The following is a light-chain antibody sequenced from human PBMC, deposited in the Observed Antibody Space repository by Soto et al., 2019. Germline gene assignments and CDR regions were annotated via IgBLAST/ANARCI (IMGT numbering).Light chain of an antibody. V-gene: IGKV3-20*01. CDR2: GAS. CDR1: QSVSSSY. J-gene: IGKJ3*01. CDR3: QHYGSALFT. Sequence: EIVMTQSPATLSVSPGERATLSCRASQSVSSSYLAWYQQKPGQAPRLLIYGASSRATGIPDRFSGSGSGTDFTLTISSLEPEDFAVYYCQHYGSALFTFGPGTKVDSK.